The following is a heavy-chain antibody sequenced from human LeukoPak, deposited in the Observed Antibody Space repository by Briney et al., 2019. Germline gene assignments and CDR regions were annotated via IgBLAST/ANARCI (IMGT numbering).Heavy chain of an antibody. Sequence: SETLSLTCTVSGGSISNYYWSWIRQPPGKGLEWIGYIYYSGSTNYNPSLKSRVTISVDTSKNQFSLKLSSVTAADTAVYYCARLIGAYDSSGYYYFDYWGQGTLVTVSS. V-gene: IGHV4-59*01. CDR1: GGSISNYY. CDR2: IYYSGST. J-gene: IGHJ4*02. CDR3: ARLIGAYDSSGYYYFDY. D-gene: IGHD3-22*01.